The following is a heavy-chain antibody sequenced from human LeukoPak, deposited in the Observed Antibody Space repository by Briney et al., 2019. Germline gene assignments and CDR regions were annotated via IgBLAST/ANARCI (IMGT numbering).Heavy chain of an antibody. CDR1: GYTFTGYY. V-gene: IGHV1-2*02. D-gene: IGHD6-13*01. Sequence: ASVKVSCKASGYTFTGYYMHWVRQAPGQGLEWMGWINPNGGGTNYAQKFQGRVTMTRDTSISTAYMELSRLRSDDTAVYYCARELAAAGYYFDYWGQGTLVTVSS. J-gene: IGHJ4*02. CDR3: ARELAAAGYYFDY. CDR2: INPNGGGT.